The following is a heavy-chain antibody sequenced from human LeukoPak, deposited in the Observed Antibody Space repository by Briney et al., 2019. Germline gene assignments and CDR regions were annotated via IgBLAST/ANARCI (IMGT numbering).Heavy chain of an antibody. J-gene: IGHJ4*02. Sequence: SETLSLTCTVSGGSISSYYWSWIRQPAGKGLEWIGRIYTSGSTNYNASLKSRVTMSVDTSKNQFSLKLSSVTAADTAVYYCAKVRGGYCSGGSCGYFDYWGQGTLVTVSS. CDR2: IYTSGST. CDR1: GGSISSYY. D-gene: IGHD2-15*01. CDR3: AKVRGGYCSGGSCGYFDY. V-gene: IGHV4-4*07.